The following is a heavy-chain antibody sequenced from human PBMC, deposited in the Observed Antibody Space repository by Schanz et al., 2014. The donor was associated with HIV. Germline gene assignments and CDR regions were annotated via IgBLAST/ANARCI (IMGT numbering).Heavy chain of an antibody. D-gene: IGHD2-2*01. CDR2: IDHLGNT. CDR1: VGSFSGYY. Sequence: QEPLQQWGAGLLKPSETLSLTCAVYVGSFSGYYWTWIRQPPGRRLECIGEIDHLGNTNYNPSLKSRVAIGLDTSKNQSSLRLNSVTAADTAVYYCARVPYCRTSICYDWYFDFWGRGTLVTISS. V-gene: IGHV4-34*02. CDR3: ARVPYCRTSICYDWYFDF. J-gene: IGHJ2*01.